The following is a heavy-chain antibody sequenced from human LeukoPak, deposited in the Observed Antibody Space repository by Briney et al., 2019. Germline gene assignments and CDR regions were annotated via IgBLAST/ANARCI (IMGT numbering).Heavy chain of an antibody. CDR3: ARVRYDSSGYYFDY. Sequence: SGTLSLTCTVSGYSISSGYYWGWIRQPPGKGLEWIGSIYHSGSTYYNPSLKSRVTISVDTSKNQFSLKLSSVTAADTAVYYCARVRYDSSGYYFDYWGQGTLVTVSS. D-gene: IGHD3-22*01. CDR1: GYSISSGYY. CDR2: IYHSGST. V-gene: IGHV4-38-2*02. J-gene: IGHJ4*02.